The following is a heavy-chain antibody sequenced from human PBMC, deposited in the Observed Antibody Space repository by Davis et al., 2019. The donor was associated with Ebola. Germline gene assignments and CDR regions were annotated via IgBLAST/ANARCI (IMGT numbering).Heavy chain of an antibody. CDR3: FVGYCSGGTCHDRRPLDL. J-gene: IGHJ4*02. CDR1: GAYISGYY. V-gene: IGHV4-59*12. CDR2: LYHGGGT. D-gene: IGHD2-15*01. Sequence: MPAGPLRLSCTVSGAYISGYYWSWIRQPPGKGLEWIGNLYHGGGTNYSPSLKSRVTISVDTSKNQFSLNLSSVTAADTAVYYCFVGYCSGGTCHDRRPLDLWGQGTLVTVSS.